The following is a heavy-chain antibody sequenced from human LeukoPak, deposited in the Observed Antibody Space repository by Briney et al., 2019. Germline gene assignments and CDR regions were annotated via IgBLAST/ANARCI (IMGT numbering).Heavy chain of an antibody. CDR1: GFTFSSYA. V-gene: IGHV3-30*04. CDR3: AKDPTDFDSSGQTYFDY. J-gene: IGHJ4*02. CDR2: ISYDGSNK. D-gene: IGHD3-22*01. Sequence: GRSLRLSCAASGFTFSSYAMHWVRQAPGKGLEWVALISYDGSNKYYADSVKGRFTISRDNSKNTLYLQMNSLKAEDTAIYYCAKDPTDFDSSGQTYFDYWGQGTLVTVSS.